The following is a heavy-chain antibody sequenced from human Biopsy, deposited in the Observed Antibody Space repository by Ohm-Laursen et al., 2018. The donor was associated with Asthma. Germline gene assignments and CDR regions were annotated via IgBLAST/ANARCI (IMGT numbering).Heavy chain of an antibody. CDR3: AKVRSDWVITESFDY. J-gene: IGHJ4*02. D-gene: IGHD3-22*01. Sequence: SLRLSCAASGFKLDEYTMHWVRQAPGKGLEWVSGISWNSATIGYADSVEGRFTISRDNAKNSVFLHMDSLRPEDTAFYYCAKVRSDWVITESFDYWGQGVLVTVSS. V-gene: IGHV3-9*01. CDR2: ISWNSATI. CDR1: GFKLDEYT.